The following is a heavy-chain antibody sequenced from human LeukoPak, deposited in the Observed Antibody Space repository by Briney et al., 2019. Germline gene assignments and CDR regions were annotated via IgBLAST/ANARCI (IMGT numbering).Heavy chain of an antibody. J-gene: IGHJ4*02. CDR2: IYYSGST. Sequence: SETLSLTCTVSGVSLSIVDYYWSWVRQPPGKGLEWIGYIYYSGSTYYNPSLKSRVTISLDTSKNQFSLKLTSVTAADTAVYYCAVMVRGVFNYWGQGTLVTVSS. D-gene: IGHD3-10*01. CDR1: GVSLSIVDYY. CDR3: AVMVRGVFNY. V-gene: IGHV4-30-4*01.